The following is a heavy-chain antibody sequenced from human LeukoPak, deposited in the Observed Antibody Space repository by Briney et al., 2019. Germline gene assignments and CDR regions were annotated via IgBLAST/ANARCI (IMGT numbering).Heavy chain of an antibody. CDR2: INPSGGGT. J-gene: IGHJ4*02. CDR3: ARNIGTAVLDF. CDR1: GYTFTGYY. D-gene: IGHD5-12*01. Sequence: ASVKVSCKASGYTFTGYYIHWVRQAPGQGLEWMGIINPSGGGTTYAQKFQGRLTITRDMSTTTFYMELSSLGSEDTAVYYCARNIGTAVLDFWGQGTLVSVAS. V-gene: IGHV1-46*01.